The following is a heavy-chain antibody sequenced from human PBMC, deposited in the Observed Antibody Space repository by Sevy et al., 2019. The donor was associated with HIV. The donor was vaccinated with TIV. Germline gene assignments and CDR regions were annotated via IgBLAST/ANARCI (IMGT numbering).Heavy chain of an antibody. Sequence: ASVKVSCKASGGTFSSYAISWVRQAPGQGLEWMGGIIPIFGTANYAQKFQGRVTITADESTSTAYMELGSLRSEDTAVYYCARDRQWEPLDYWGQGTLVTVSS. V-gene: IGHV1-69*13. CDR1: GGTFSSYA. D-gene: IGHD1-26*01. CDR2: IIPIFGTA. J-gene: IGHJ4*02. CDR3: ARDRQWEPLDY.